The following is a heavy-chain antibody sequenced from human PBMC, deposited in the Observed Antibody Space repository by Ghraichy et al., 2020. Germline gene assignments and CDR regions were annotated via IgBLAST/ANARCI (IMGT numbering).Heavy chain of an antibody. D-gene: IGHD6-6*01. J-gene: IGHJ4*02. CDR3: ARDSQLGHLPDY. V-gene: IGHV4-59*01. CDR2: IYYSGST. CDR1: GGSISSYY. Sequence: SETLSLTCTVSGGSISSYYWSWIRQPPGKGLEWIGYIYYSGSTNYNPSLKSRVTISVDTSKNQFSLKLSSVTAADTAVYYCARDSQLGHLPDYWGQGTLVTVSS.